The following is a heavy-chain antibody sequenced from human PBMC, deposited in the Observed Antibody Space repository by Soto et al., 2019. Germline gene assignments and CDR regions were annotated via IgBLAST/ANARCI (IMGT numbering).Heavy chain of an antibody. J-gene: IGHJ4*02. CDR1: GFTFSSYA. CDR3: AKDRGAYDSSGPFNY. V-gene: IGHV3-23*01. Sequence: EVQLLESGGGLVQPGGSLRLSCAASGFTFSSYAMSWVRQAPGKGLEWVSAISGSGGSTYYADSVKGRFTISRDNSKNTLYLQMNSLRADDTAVYYCAKDRGAYDSSGPFNYWGQGTLVTVSS. CDR2: ISGSGGST. D-gene: IGHD3-22*01.